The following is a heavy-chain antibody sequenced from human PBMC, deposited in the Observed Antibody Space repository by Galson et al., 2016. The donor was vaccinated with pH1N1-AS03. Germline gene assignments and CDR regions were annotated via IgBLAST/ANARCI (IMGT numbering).Heavy chain of an antibody. D-gene: IGHD2-2*01. J-gene: IGHJ6*02. CDR3: ARDPRGPCTTATCPTTYYFGMDV. CDR2: INTDSGVT. Sequence: QSGAEVKKTGESLKTSCKASGSIFTGFYVHWVRQAPGQGLEWMGWINTDSGVTNYAQKFEAWVTMTRDTSVSTAYMELYGLKSDDTAVYYCARDPRGPCTTATCPTTYYFGMDVWGQGTTVIVSS. V-gene: IGHV1-2*04. CDR1: GSIFTGFY.